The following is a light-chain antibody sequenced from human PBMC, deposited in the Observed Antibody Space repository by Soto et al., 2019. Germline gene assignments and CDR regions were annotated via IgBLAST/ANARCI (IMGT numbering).Light chain of an antibody. CDR1: YSNIGSNS. CDR2: DNN. V-gene: IGLV1-51*01. J-gene: IGLJ7*01. Sequence: QSVLTQPPSVSAAPGQKVTISCSGSYSNIGSNSVSWYQHLPGTAPKLLIYDNNKRPSGIPDRFSGSKSGTSATLGITGLQTGDEADYYCGTWYSSLSGGLGVFGGGTQLTVL. CDR3: GTWYSSLSGGLGV.